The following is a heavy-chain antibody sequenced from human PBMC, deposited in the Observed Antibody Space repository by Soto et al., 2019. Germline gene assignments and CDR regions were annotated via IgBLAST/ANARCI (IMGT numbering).Heavy chain of an antibody. CDR3: ARDWNQWDYYYYGIDV. V-gene: IGHV1-2*02. CDR2: INPNSGGT. D-gene: IGHD1-1*01. J-gene: IGHJ6*02. Sequence: ASVKVSCKASGYTFTGYYMHWVRQAPGQGLEWMGWINPNSGGTNYAQKFQGRVTMTRDTSISTAYMELSRLRSDDTAVYYCARDWNQWDYYYYGIDVWGQGTTVTVSS. CDR1: GYTFTGYY.